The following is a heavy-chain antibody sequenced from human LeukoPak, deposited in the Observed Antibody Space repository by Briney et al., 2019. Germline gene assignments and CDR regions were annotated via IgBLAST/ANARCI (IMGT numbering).Heavy chain of an antibody. V-gene: IGHV1-18*01. CDR1: GYTFTSYG. Sequence: ASVKVSCKASGYTFTSYGISWVRQAPGQGLEWMGWISAYNGNTNSAQKLQGRVTMTTDTPTRTAYMELRSLRSDDTAVYYCARALDITPAFDIWGQGTMVTVSS. CDR2: ISAYNGNT. CDR3: ARALDITPAFDI. J-gene: IGHJ3*02. D-gene: IGHD3-9*01.